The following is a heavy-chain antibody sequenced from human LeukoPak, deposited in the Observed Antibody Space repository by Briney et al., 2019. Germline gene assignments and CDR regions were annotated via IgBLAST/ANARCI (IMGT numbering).Heavy chain of an antibody. CDR2: ISAYNGNT. J-gene: IGHJ4*02. CDR3: ARERGITIFGVAPDY. CDR1: GYTFTSYG. V-gene: IGHV1-18*01. D-gene: IGHD3-3*01. Sequence: GASVKVSCKASGYTFTSYGISLVRQAPGQGLEWMGWISAYNGNTNYAQKLQGRVTMTTDTSTSTAYMELRSLRSDDTAVYYCARERGITIFGVAPDYWGQGTLVTVSS.